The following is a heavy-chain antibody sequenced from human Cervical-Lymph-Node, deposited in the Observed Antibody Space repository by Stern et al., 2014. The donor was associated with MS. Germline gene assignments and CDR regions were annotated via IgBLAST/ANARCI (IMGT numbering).Heavy chain of an antibody. Sequence: VQLVESGGGVVQPGRALRLSCAATGFNFSSYAMQWVRQAPGKGLEWLAVISSDGSKAYDTESVKGRFTVSRDNSKNTLFLQVSSLRPEDTAEYYCARDLVWFGELDWGAMDVWGHGTTVTVSS. CDR2: ISSDGSKA. D-gene: IGHD3-10*01. J-gene: IGHJ6*02. CDR1: GFNFSSYA. V-gene: IGHV3-30-3*01. CDR3: ARDLVWFGELDWGAMDV.